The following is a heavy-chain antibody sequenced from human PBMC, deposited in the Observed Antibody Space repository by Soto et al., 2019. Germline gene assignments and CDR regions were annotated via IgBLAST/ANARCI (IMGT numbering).Heavy chain of an antibody. Sequence: EMHLLESGGGLVQAVGSLRLSCAASGFTVSSYALNWVRQAPGKGLEWVSGISASTYYADSVKGRFTISRDTSKNTLYLQMNSLRAEDTAIYFCAIRMYSTRWYYLDYWGQGTLVTVSS. CDR1: GFTVSSYA. J-gene: IGHJ4*02. D-gene: IGHD6-13*01. CDR2: ISAST. V-gene: IGHV3-23*01. CDR3: AIRMYSTRWYYLDY.